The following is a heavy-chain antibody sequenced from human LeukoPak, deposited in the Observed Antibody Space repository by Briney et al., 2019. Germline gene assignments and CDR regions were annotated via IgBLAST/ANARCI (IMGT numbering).Heavy chain of an antibody. CDR2: IIPIFGTA. D-gene: IGHD3-22*01. CDR3: ATPDYYDSSGYDY. J-gene: IGHJ4*02. CDR1: GYTFTDYG. Sequence: GASVKVSCKASGYTFTDYGFSWVRQAPGQGLEWMGGIIPIFGTANYAQKFQGRVTITADESTSTAYMELSSLRSEDTAVYYCATPDYYDSSGYDYWGQGTLVTVSS. V-gene: IGHV1-69*13.